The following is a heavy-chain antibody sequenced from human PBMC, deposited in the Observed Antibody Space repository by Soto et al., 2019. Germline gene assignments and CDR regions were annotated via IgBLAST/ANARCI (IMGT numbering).Heavy chain of an antibody. CDR3: ARVERGTATTVVDAFDI. D-gene: IGHD1-1*01. CDR1: GGFVSSGSYY. J-gene: IGHJ3*02. CDR2: MSHSGRT. Sequence: QVQLQQWGAGLLKPSETLSLTCAVYGGFVSSGSYYWSWIRQPPGKGLEWIGEMSHSGRTHFNPPLESPVTISVDTSKSQFSLTMSSVTAADTALYYCARVERGTATTVVDAFDIWGPGTMVTVSS. V-gene: IGHV4-34*01.